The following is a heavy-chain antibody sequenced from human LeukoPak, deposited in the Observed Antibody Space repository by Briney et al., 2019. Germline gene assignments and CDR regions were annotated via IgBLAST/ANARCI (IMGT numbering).Heavy chain of an antibody. CDR1: GFTFSSYW. CDR2: IKQDGSEK. D-gene: IGHD5-24*01. Sequence: GGSLRLSCAASGFTFSSYWMSWVRQAPGKGLEWVANIKQDGSEKYYVDSVKGRFTISRDNAKNSLYLQMNSLRAEDTAVCYCARDLSRRWLQPPGDYWGQGTLVTVSS. V-gene: IGHV3-7*03. CDR3: ARDLSRRWLQPPGDY. J-gene: IGHJ4*02.